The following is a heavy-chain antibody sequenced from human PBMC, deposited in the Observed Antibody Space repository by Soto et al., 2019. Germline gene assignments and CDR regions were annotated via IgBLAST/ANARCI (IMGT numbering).Heavy chain of an antibody. CDR1: GFIFDNYA. CDR2: ISWNSDTI. Sequence: EVQLVESGGGLVQPGRSLRPSCVASGFIFDNYAMHWVRQAPGKGLEWVSGISWNSDTIGYADSVKGRFTISRDNAKNXLLLQMNSLRDEDTDLYYCAKVGGLGSYFGWGLDVWGQGTTVTVSS. V-gene: IGHV3-9*01. D-gene: IGHD3-10*01. CDR3: AKVGGLGSYFGWGLDV. J-gene: IGHJ6*02.